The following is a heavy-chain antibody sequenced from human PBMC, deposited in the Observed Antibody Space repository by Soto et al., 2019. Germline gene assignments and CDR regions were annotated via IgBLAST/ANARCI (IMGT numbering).Heavy chain of an antibody. J-gene: IGHJ1*01. CDR1: GYTFSDYY. CDR2: ISPNSGAT. CDR3: ARGPRTQFGLPFVH. V-gene: IGHV1-2*02. D-gene: IGHD3-16*01. Sequence: QVQLVQSGAEVMEPGASGTVSCKASGYTFSDYYLHWVRQAPGQGLEWMGWISPNSGATEYAPKFQGRVTMTTDTSISTAFLKLASLRPYDTAIYFCARGPRTQFGLPFVHWGQGTLVTVSS.